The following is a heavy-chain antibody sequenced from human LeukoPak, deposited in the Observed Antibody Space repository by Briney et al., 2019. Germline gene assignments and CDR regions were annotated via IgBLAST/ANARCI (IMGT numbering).Heavy chain of an antibody. J-gene: IGHJ6*02. Sequence: HPGGSRRLSCAASGFTFSSYGMHWVRQAPGKGLEWVAVISYDGSNKYYADSVKGRFTISRDNSKNTLYLQMNSLRAEDTAVYYCASGYSYGYYYYGMDVWGQGTTVTVSS. CDR2: ISYDGSNK. CDR1: GFTFSSYG. V-gene: IGHV3-30*03. CDR3: ASGYSYGYYYYGMDV. D-gene: IGHD5-18*01.